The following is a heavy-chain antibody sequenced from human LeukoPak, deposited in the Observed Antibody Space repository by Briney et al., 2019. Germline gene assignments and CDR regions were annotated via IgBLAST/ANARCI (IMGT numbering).Heavy chain of an antibody. J-gene: IGHJ6*02. V-gene: IGHV3-7*01. D-gene: IGHD2-2*01. CDR2: IKQDGSEK. Sequence: GGSLRLSCAASGFTFSTYWMSWVRQAPGKGLEWVANIKQDGSEKYYVDSAKGRFTISRDNAKNSLYLQMNSLRAEDTAVYYCARESRYCTSTTCLNYGMDVWGQGTTVTVSS. CDR3: ARESRYCTSTTCLNYGMDV. CDR1: GFTFSTYW.